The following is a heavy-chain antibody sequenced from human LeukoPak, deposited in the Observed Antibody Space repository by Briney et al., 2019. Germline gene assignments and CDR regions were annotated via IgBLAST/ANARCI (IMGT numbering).Heavy chain of an antibody. J-gene: IGHJ5*01. CDR1: GFSFGNYA. CDR2: ISGTGGAT. Sequence: GGSLRLSCVASGFSFGNYAMSWVRQAPGKGLRWVSQISGTGGATWYAGFARDRFTISRDNSRKTLYLQMSGLRVEDTAMYYCVKDPRDTYGTNWFVSWGQGTLLIVSS. CDR3: VKDPRDTYGTNWFVS. V-gene: IGHV3-23*01. D-gene: IGHD2-21*01.